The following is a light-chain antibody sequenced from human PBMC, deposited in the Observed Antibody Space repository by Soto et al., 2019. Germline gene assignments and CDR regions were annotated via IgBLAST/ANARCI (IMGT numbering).Light chain of an antibody. CDR1: SSDVGGYIY. V-gene: IGLV2-11*01. J-gene: IGLJ1*01. CDR2: HVT. CDR3: CSLTTSHTYV. Sequence: QSALTQPRSVSGSPGQSVTISCTGTSSDVGGYIYVSWYQQHPGKAPKLMIYHVTYRPSGVSNRYSGSKSGNSASLTISGLQADDEADYYCCSLTTSHTYVFGSGTKLTVL.